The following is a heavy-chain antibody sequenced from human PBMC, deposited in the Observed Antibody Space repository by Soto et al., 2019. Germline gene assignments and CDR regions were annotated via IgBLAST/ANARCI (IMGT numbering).Heavy chain of an antibody. D-gene: IGHD1-26*01. CDR3: ARDLWGSGNYYFHWFDP. V-gene: IGHV1-18*01. J-gene: IGHJ5*02. CDR1: GYTFRNYG. CDR2: VNIRNGNT. Sequence: GASVKVSCKASGYTFRNYGIAWVRQAPGQGLEWMGWVNIRNGNTQYAQNFQGRVTLTTDTSTSTAYMEVRSLRSDDTAVYYCARDLWGSGNYYFHWFDPWGQGTPVTVSS.